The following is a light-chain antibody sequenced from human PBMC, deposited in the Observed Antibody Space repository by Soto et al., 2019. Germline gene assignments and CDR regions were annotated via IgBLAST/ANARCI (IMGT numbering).Light chain of an antibody. J-gene: IGKJ2*01. CDR1: QSVGRN. V-gene: IGKV3-15*01. CDR2: GTS. CDR3: QQYNNWPYT. Sequence: EIVMTQSPVALSVSPGESAALSCRASQSVGRNFAWYQQRPGQAPRVLIYGTSTRATGVPARFSGSGSGTDFTHTISSRQSEDFAVYYCQQYNNWPYTFGQGTRLEIK.